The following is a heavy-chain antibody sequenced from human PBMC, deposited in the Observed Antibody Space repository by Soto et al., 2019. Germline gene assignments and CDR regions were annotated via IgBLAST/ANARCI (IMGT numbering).Heavy chain of an antibody. CDR1: GGTFSSYA. CDR3: ARERVRYFDWLPKPNYFDY. D-gene: IGHD3-9*01. Sequence: SVKVSCKASGGTFSSYAISWVRQAPGQGLEWMGGIIPIFGTANYAQKFQGRVTITADKSTSTAYMELSSLRSEDTAVYYCARERVRYFDWLPKPNYFDYWGQGTLVTVSS. CDR2: IIPIFGTA. V-gene: IGHV1-69*06. J-gene: IGHJ4*02.